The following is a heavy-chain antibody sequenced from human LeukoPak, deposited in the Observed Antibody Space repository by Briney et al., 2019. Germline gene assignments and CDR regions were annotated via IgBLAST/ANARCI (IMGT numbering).Heavy chain of an antibody. CDR1: GASISSGGYF. D-gene: IGHD1-26*01. Sequence: SQTLSLTCTVSGASISSGGYFWSWIRQPAGKGVEWIGRIETSGSTNYNPSLKSRVTISVDTSKDQFSLKLSSVTAADTAVYYCARGLSGDWGQGTLVTVSS. CDR2: IETSGST. CDR3: ARGLSGD. V-gene: IGHV4-61*02. J-gene: IGHJ4*02.